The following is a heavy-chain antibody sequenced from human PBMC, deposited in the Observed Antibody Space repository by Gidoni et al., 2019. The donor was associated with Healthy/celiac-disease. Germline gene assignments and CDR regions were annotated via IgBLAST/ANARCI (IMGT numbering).Heavy chain of an antibody. J-gene: IGHJ4*02. CDR2: IGSSSSTM. D-gene: IGHD1-7*01. Sequence: EVQLVESGGGLVQPGGSLSLSCAASGFTFSSYSMNWVRPAPGKGSEWVSYIGSSSSTMYYADSVKGRFTISRDNAKNSLYLQMNSLRAEDTAVYYCASLLFGTTNPNYWGQGTLVTVSS. CDR3: ASLLFGTTNPNY. V-gene: IGHV3-48*01. CDR1: GFTFSSYS.